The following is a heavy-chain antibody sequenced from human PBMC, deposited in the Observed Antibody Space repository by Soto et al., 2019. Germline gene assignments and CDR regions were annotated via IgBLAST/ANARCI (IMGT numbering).Heavy chain of an antibody. V-gene: IGHV3-53*01. J-gene: IGHJ4*02. CDR3: SRDPFITSGGDPVDY. Sequence: PGGSLRLSCAASGFTVSSNYMSWVRQAPGKGLEWVSVIYSGGSTYYADSVKGRFTISRDNSNSTLYLQMNSLRAEDTAVYYCSRDPFITSGGDPVDYWGQGTLVTVSS. CDR2: IYSGGST. CDR1: GFTVSSNY. D-gene: IGHD2-21*02.